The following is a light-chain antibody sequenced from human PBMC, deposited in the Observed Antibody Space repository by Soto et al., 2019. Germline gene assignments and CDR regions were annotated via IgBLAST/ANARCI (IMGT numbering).Light chain of an antibody. CDR3: QQFRSSPLT. CDR1: QSISINY. J-gene: IGKJ4*01. Sequence: IVLTHSPGTLCLSLGEIATLSCRASQSISINYLAWYQQKPGQAPRLLIYGASSRASGIPDRFSGSGSGTDFTLTISRVEPEDFAVYYCQQFRSSPLTFGGGTKVDIK. CDR2: GAS. V-gene: IGKV3-20*01.